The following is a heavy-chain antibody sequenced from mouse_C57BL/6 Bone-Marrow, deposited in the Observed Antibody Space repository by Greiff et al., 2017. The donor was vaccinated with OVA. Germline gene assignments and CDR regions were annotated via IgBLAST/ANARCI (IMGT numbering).Heavy chain of an antibody. CDR2: IRSKSNNYAT. CDR3: VIHYRGAMDY. J-gene: IGHJ4*01. V-gene: IGHV10-1*01. CDR1: GFSFNTYA. D-gene: IGHD2-12*01. Sequence: EVPLQESGGGLVQPTGSLKLSCAASGFSFNTYAMNWVRQAPGKGLEWVARIRSKSNNYATYYADSVKDRFTISRDDSESMLYLQMNNLKTEDTAMDYCVIHYRGAMDYWGQGTSVTVSS.